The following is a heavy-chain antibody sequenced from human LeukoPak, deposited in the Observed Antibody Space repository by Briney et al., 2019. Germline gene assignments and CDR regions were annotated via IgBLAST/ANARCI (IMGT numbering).Heavy chain of an antibody. CDR2: ISGSGGST. Sequence: GGSLTLSCAASGFTHSSYAISWVRQAPGKGLEWVSAISGSGGSTYYADSVKGRFTISRDNSKNTLYLQMNSLRAEDTAVYYCAKDLGYSSGWYPYNWFDPWGQGTLVTVSS. CDR3: AKDLGYSSGWYPYNWFDP. V-gene: IGHV3-23*01. D-gene: IGHD6-19*01. CDR1: GFTHSSYA. J-gene: IGHJ5*02.